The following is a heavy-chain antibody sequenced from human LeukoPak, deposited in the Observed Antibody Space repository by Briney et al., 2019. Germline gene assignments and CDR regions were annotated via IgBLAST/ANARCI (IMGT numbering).Heavy chain of an antibody. D-gene: IGHD3-9*01. CDR3: ARHYYDILTGYYKYFQH. Sequence: ASVKVSCKASSYTFTNYGITWVRQAPGQGLEWMGWISAYNGNTNYVQKFQGRVTMTTDTSTSTAYMELGSLTSDDTAVYYCARHYYDILTGYYKYFQHWGQGTLVTVSS. CDR2: ISAYNGNT. J-gene: IGHJ1*01. CDR1: SYTFTNYG. V-gene: IGHV1-18*01.